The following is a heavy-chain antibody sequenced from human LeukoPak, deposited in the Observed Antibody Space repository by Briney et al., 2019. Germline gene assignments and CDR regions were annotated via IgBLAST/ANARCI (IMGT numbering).Heavy chain of an antibody. D-gene: IGHD3-10*01. Sequence: SETLSLTCAVSGYSISSGYYWGWIRQPPGKGLEWIGSIYHSGSTYYNPSLKSRVTMSVDTSKNQFSLKLSSVTAADTAVYYCARDRMVRGVFDYWGQGTLVTVSS. V-gene: IGHV4-38-2*02. J-gene: IGHJ4*02. CDR3: ARDRMVRGVFDY. CDR1: GYSISSGYY. CDR2: IYHSGST.